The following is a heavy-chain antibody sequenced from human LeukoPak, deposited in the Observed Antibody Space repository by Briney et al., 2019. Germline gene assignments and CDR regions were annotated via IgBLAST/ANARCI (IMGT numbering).Heavy chain of an antibody. CDR3: AREGKGYCSSTSCSRRGNWFDP. CDR2: ISYDGSNK. CDR1: GFTFSSYA. Sequence: GGSLRLSCAASGFTFSSYAMSWVRQAPGKGLEWVAVISYDGSNKYYADSVKGRFTISRDNSKNTLYLQMNSLRAEDTAVYYCAREGKGYCSSTSCSRRGNWFDPWGQGTLVTVSS. D-gene: IGHD2-2*01. V-gene: IGHV3-30*04. J-gene: IGHJ5*02.